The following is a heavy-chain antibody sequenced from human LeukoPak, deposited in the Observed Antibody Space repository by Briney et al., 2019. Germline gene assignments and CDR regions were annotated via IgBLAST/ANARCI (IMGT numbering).Heavy chain of an antibody. CDR3: TTDLWFGESGYSYY. J-gene: IGHJ4*02. V-gene: IGHV3-15*01. CDR2: IKSKTDGGTT. D-gene: IGHD3-10*01. CDR1: GFTFSNAW. Sequence: GGSLRLSCVASGFTFSNAWMSWVRQAPGKGLEWVGRIKSKTDGGTTDYAAPVKGRFTISRDDSKNTPYLQMNSLKTENTAVYYCTTDLWFGESGYSYYWGQGTLVTVSS.